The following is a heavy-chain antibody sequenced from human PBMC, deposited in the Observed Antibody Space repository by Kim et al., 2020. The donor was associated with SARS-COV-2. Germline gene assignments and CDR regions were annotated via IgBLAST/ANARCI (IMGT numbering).Heavy chain of an antibody. CDR2: IWYDGSNK. CDR1: GFTFSSYG. CDR3: ARDRGYSQNWFDP. Sequence: GGSLRLSCAASGFTFSSYGMHWVRQAPGKGLEWVAVIWYDGSNKYYADSVKGRFTISRDNSKNTLYLQMNSLRAEDTAVYYCARDRGYSQNWFDPWGQGTLVTVSS. J-gene: IGHJ5*02. D-gene: IGHD3-10*01. V-gene: IGHV3-33*01.